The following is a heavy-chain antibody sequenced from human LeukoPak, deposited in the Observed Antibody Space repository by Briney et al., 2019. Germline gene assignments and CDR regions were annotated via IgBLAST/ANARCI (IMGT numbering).Heavy chain of an antibody. V-gene: IGHV3-30*02. CDR3: ASFPPYMVRTDAFDI. CDR2: IRFDGSNK. D-gene: IGHD3-10*01. Sequence: GGSLRLSCAASGFTFSSYGMYWVRQAPGKGLECVAFIRFDGSNKYYADSVKGRFTISRDNSKNTLYLQMNSLRAEDTAVYYCASFPPYMVRTDAFDIWGQGTMVTVSS. CDR1: GFTFSSYG. J-gene: IGHJ3*02.